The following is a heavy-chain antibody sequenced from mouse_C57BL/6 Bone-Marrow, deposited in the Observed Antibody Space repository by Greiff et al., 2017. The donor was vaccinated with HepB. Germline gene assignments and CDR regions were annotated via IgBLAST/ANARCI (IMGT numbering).Heavy chain of an antibody. CDR3: AYDYFPWFAY. Sequence: QVQLQQPGAELVRPGSSVKLSCKASGYTFTSYWMHWVKQRPIQGLEWIGNIDPSDSETHYNQKFKDKATLTVDKSSSTAYMQLSRLTSEDSAVYYCAYDYFPWFAYWGQGTLVTVSA. V-gene: IGHV1-52*01. CDR1: GYTFTSYW. CDR2: IDPSDSET. J-gene: IGHJ3*01. D-gene: IGHD2-4*01.